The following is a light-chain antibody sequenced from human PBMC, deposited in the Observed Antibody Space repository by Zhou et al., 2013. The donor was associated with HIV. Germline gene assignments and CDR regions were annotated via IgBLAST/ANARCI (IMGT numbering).Light chain of an antibody. J-gene: IGKJ2*01. CDR2: KAS. CDR3: HQYNGYSPMYT. Sequence: DIQMTQSPSTLSASVGDRVTITCRASQSISNWLAWYQQKPGKAPKLLIYKASSLESGVPSRFSGSGSGTEFTLTISSLQPDDFATYYCHQYNGYSPMYTFGQGTKLEIK. CDR1: QSISNW. V-gene: IGKV1-5*03.